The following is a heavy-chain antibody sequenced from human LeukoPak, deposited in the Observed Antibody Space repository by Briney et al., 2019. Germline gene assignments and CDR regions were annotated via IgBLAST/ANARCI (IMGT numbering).Heavy chain of an antibody. J-gene: IGHJ5*02. CDR2: IYYSGST. V-gene: IGHV4-59*01. CDR3: ARAGISSSWYGWFDP. D-gene: IGHD6-13*01. Sequence: SETLSLTCTASGGSISSYYWSWIRQPPGKGLEWIGYIYYSGSTNYDPSLKSRVTISVDTSKNQFSLKLSSVTAADTAVYYCARAGISSSWYGWFDPWGQGTLVTVSS. CDR1: GGSISSYY.